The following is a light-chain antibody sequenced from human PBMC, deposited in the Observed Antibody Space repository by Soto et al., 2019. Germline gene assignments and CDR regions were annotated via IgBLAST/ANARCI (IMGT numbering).Light chain of an antibody. CDR3: QSYDSSLSGRV. V-gene: IGLV1-40*01. J-gene: IGLJ1*01. CDR1: SSNIGAGYD. Sequence: QSVLTQPPSVSGAPGQRVTISCTGSSSNIGAGYDVHWYQQLPGAAPKLLIYGNSNRPSGVPDRFSRSKSGTSASLAITGLQAEDEADDYCQSYDSSLSGRVFGTGTKVTVL. CDR2: GNS.